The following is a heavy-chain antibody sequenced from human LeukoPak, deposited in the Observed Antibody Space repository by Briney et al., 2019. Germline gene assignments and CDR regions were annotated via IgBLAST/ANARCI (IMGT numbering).Heavy chain of an antibody. CDR3: TTLTAASNFDY. CDR2: ISSSGTTT. D-gene: IGHD6-25*01. CDR1: GFSFSVYE. J-gene: IGHJ4*02. Sequence: GGSLRLSCAASGFSFSVYEMHWVRQAPGKGLEWISDISSSGTTTYYADSVKGRFTISRDNAKNSLYLQMNSLRAEDTAVYYCTTLTAASNFDYWGQGTLVTVSS. V-gene: IGHV3-48*03.